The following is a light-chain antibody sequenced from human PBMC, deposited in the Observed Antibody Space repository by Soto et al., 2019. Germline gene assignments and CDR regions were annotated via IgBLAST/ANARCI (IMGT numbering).Light chain of an antibody. CDR2: DTS. J-gene: IGKJ4*01. CDR1: QSVSSY. Sequence: IVLTQSPATLSLSPGERATLSCRASQSVSSYLAWYQKKPGQAPRLLIYDTSTRATGVPTRFSSSRSGTDLALTISSLEPEDFAVYYCHQRSNWPPFTVGGGTKVDIK. CDR3: HQRSNWPPFT. V-gene: IGKV3-11*01.